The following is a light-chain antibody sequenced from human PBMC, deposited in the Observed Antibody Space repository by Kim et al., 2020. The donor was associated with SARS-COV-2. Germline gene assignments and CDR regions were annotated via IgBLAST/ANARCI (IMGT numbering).Light chain of an antibody. CDR1: QSVSSSY. Sequence: EIVLTQSPGTLSLSPGERATLSCRASQSVSSSYLAWYQQKPGQAPRLLIYGASSRATRIPDRFSGSGSGTDFTLTISRLEPEDFAVYYCQQYGSSPTFGQGTKVDIK. CDR2: GAS. V-gene: IGKV3-20*01. CDR3: QQYGSSPT. J-gene: IGKJ1*01.